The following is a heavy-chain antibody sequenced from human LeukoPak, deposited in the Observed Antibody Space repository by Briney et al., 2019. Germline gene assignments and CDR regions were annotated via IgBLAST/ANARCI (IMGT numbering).Heavy chain of an antibody. J-gene: IGHJ4*02. CDR1: GGTFSSYA. D-gene: IGHD3-10*01. Sequence: SVKVSCKASGGTFSSYAISWVRQAPGQGLEWMGRIIPILGIANYAQKFQGRVTITADKSTSTAYMELSSLRSEDTAVYYCARGSPGTHFDYWGQGTLVTVSS. CDR3: ARGSPGTHFDY. V-gene: IGHV1-69*04. CDR2: IIPILGIA.